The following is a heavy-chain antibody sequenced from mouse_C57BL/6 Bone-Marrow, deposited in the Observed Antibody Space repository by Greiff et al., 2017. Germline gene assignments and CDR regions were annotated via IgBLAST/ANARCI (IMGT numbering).Heavy chain of an antibody. CDR1: GFTFSSYA. J-gene: IGHJ4*01. CDR3: ASSTVVAPMDY. CDR2: ISDGGSYT. Sequence: EVHLVESGGGLVKPGGSLKLSCAASGFTFSSYAMSWVRQTPEKRLEWVATISDGGSYTYYPDNVKGRFPISRDNAKNNLYLQMSHLKSEDTALYYCASSTVVAPMDYWGQGTSVTVSS. V-gene: IGHV5-4*01. D-gene: IGHD1-1*01.